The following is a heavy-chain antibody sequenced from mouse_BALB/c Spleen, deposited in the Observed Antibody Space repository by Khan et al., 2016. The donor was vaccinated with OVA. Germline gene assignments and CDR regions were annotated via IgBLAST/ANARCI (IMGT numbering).Heavy chain of an antibody. Sequence: VQLKQSGPELVKPGASVKMSCKASGYTFTSYVMHWLRQKPGQGLEWIGYIYPYNDDAKYNEKFKGKATLTSDKSSSTAYMELSSLTSEDSAVYYCARNCRYDVYFDYWGQGTTLTVAS. D-gene: IGHD2-14*01. CDR1: GYTFTSYV. V-gene: IGHV1S136*01. CDR3: ARNCRYDVYFDY. CDR2: IYPYNDDA. J-gene: IGHJ2*01.